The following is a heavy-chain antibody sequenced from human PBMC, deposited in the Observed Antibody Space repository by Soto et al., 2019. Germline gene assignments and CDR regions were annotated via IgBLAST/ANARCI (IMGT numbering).Heavy chain of an antibody. J-gene: IGHJ4*02. V-gene: IGHV3-30-3*01. CDR3: ARCDGRYQLPWVSIDY. CDR2: ISYDGSNK. D-gene: IGHD2-2*01. CDR1: GFTFSSYA. Sequence: GGSLRLSCAASGFTFSSYAMHWVRQAPGKGLEWVAVISYDGSNKYYADSVKGRFTISRDNSKNTLYLQMNSLRAEDTAVYYCARCDGRYQLPWVSIDYWGQGTLVTVSS.